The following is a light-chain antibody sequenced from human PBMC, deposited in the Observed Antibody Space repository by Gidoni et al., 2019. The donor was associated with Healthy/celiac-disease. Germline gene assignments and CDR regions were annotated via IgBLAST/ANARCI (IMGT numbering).Light chain of an antibody. CDR3: QQSYSTPRT. Sequence: DIQMTQSPSSLSASVGDRVTITCRASQSISISYLNWYQQKPGKAPTLLIYAASSLQSGVPSRFSGSGSGTDFTLPISSLQPEDFATYYCQQSYSTPRTFXQXTKVEIK. J-gene: IGKJ1*01. V-gene: IGKV1-39*01. CDR1: QSISISY. CDR2: AAS.